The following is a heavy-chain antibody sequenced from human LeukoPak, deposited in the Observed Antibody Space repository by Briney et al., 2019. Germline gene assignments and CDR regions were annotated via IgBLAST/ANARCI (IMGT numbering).Heavy chain of an antibody. V-gene: IGHV3-7*01. CDR2: INEDGSEK. CDR1: RFTFTDYW. D-gene: IGHD1-1*01. J-gene: IGHJ4*02. CDR3: ARADQPGTTDY. Sequence: PGGSLGLSCAASRFTFTDYWMSWVRQAPGTGLEWVANINEDGSEKYYVDSVKGRFTISRDNAKNSLYLQMDSLRVEDTAVYYCARADQPGTTDYWGQGTLVTVSS.